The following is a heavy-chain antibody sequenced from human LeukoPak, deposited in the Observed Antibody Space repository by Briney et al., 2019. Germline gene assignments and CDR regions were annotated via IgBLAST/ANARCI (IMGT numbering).Heavy chain of an antibody. J-gene: IGHJ5*02. V-gene: IGHV3-7*03. CDR3: ARVTPRRGFGELLRPRKGWFDP. CDR2: IKQDGSEK. CDR1: GFTFSSYW. Sequence: GGSLRLSCAASGFTFSSYWMSWVRQAPGKGLEWVANIKQDGSEKYYVDSVKGRFTISRDNAKNSLYLQMNSLRAEDTAVYYCARVTPRRGFGELLRPRKGWFDPWGQGTLVIVSS. D-gene: IGHD3-10*01.